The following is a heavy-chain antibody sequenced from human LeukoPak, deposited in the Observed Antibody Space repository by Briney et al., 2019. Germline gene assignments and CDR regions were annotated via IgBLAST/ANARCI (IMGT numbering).Heavy chain of an antibody. D-gene: IGHD5-24*01. CDR1: GFTFSSYD. CDR3: ARNAYNYGGFDY. Sequence: GGSLRLSCAVSGFTFSSYDMNWVRQAPGKGLEWVSSISSSSNYIHYADSVKGRFTISRDNAKNSLYLQMNSLRAEDTAVYYCARNAYNYGGFDYWGLGTLVTVSS. J-gene: IGHJ4*02. CDR2: ISSSSNYI. V-gene: IGHV3-21*01.